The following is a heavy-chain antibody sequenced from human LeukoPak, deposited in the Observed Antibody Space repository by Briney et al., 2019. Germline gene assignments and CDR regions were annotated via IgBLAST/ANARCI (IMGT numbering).Heavy chain of an antibody. V-gene: IGHV3-30*02. D-gene: IGHD2-21*02. CDR3: AKRSPSGVVTQ. Sequence: QPGGSLRLSCAASGFTFSSYGMHWVRQAPGKGLEWVTFIRYDGGNRYYADSVKGRFTISRDNSKNTLYLQMNSLRAEDTAVYYCAKRSPSGVVTQWGQGTLVTVSS. J-gene: IGHJ4*02. CDR1: GFTFSSYG. CDR2: IRYDGGNR.